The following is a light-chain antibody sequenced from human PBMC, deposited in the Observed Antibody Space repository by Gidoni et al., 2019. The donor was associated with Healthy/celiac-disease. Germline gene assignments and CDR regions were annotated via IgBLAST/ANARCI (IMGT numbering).Light chain of an antibody. V-gene: IGKV1-17*01. CDR3: LQHNNYPRT. Sequence: DIQMTQSPSSLSASVGDRVTITCRASQGIRNDLNWYQQKPGKAPKRLIYGASSLQGGVPSRFSGSGSGTEFTLTISSLQPEDFATYYCLQHNNYPRTFGQGTKLEIK. CDR1: QGIRND. J-gene: IGKJ2*01. CDR2: GAS.